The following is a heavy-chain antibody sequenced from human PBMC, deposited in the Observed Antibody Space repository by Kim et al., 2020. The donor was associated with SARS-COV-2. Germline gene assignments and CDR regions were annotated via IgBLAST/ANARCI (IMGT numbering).Heavy chain of an antibody. Sequence: SETLSLTCAVSGGSISTHNWWSWVRQPPGKGLEWIGEIHQSGSTNYSPSLKSRVTISVDKSKNQFSLKLSSVTAADTAVYYCANRNYYDSTGYFNYWGQGTLVTVSS. J-gene: IGHJ4*02. V-gene: IGHV4-4*02. CDR2: IHQSGST. CDR1: GGSISTHNW. CDR3: ANRNYYDSTGYFNY. D-gene: IGHD3-22*01.